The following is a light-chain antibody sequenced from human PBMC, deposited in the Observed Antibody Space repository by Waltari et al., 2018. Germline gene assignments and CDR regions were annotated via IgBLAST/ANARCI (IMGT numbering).Light chain of an antibody. CDR2: MND. Sequence: SVVTQPPSASGTPGQTVTISCSGRSSNIGTNYVYCYQQLPGTAPKLLIYMNDQRPSGVPDRFSGSRSGTSASLAISGLRSEDQANYYCAGWDDSLNGHIVFGGGTKLTVL. CDR1: SSNIGTNY. J-gene: IGLJ2*01. V-gene: IGLV1-47*01. CDR3: AGWDDSLNGHIV.